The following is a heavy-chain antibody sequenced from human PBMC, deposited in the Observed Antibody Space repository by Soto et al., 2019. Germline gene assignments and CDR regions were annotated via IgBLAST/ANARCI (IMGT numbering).Heavy chain of an antibody. CDR3: ASRVPGDVYYGIFDY. D-gene: IGHD3-3*01. CDR2: ISASGGIT. J-gene: IGHJ4*02. Sequence: EVQLLESGGDLVQPGGSLRLFCEVSGFPFRNYAMSWVRQAPGKGLEWVSGISASGGITYYADSVKGRFTISRDHSKNTLSLQMNSVRVAETAGYYCASRVPGDVYYGIFDYWGQGALVTVSP. CDR1: GFPFRNYA. V-gene: IGHV3-23*01.